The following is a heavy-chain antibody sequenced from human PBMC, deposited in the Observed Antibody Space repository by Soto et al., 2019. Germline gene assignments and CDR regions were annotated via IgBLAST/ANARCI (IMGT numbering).Heavy chain of an antibody. CDR2: IIPIFGTA. V-gene: IGHV1-69*01. Sequence: KASGGTFSSYAISWVRQAPGQGLDWMGGIIPIFGTANYAQKFQGRVTITADESTSTAYMELSSLRSEDTAVYYCASLLRFLEWLPRNPYYYYGMDVWGQGTTVTVSS. D-gene: IGHD3-3*01. CDR1: GGTFSSYA. J-gene: IGHJ6*02. CDR3: ASLLRFLEWLPRNPYYYYGMDV.